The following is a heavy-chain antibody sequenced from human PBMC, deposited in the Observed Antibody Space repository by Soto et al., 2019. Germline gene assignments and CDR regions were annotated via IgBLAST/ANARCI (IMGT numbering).Heavy chain of an antibody. J-gene: IGHJ4*02. Sequence: SETLSLTCSVPGGTINSGDYFVSWIRQPPGKGLEWIGSISYTGSTYYSPSLKSRASMSMATSKHLFSLRLRSLPAADTAVYFCARVKATLYRHYYFDYWGQGTPVTVSS. CDR1: GGTINSGDYF. CDR3: ARVKATLYRHYYFDY. CDR2: ISYTGST. V-gene: IGHV4-30-4*01. D-gene: IGHD5-12*01.